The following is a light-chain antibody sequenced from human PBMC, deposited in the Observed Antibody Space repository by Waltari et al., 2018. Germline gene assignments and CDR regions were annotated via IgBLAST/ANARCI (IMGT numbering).Light chain of an antibody. CDR1: RSDVGGYNY. CDR2: DVS. Sequence: QSALTQPASVSGSPGQSITISCTGTRSDVGGYNYVSWYQQQAGKAPKVVIYDVSKWPSGVSNRFSGSKSGNTASLTVSGLQAEDEADYYCCSYAGSSTWVFGGGTKLTVL. CDR3: CSYAGSSTWV. J-gene: IGLJ3*02. V-gene: IGLV2-23*02.